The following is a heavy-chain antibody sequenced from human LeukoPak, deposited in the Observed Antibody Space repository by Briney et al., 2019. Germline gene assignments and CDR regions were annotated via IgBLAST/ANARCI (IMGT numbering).Heavy chain of an antibody. D-gene: IGHD3-10*02. V-gene: IGHV3-23*01. CDR3: AKARTDMFSLSWFDY. CDR1: GFTFSSYS. Sequence: TGGSLRLSCAASGFTFSSYSMNWVRQAPGKGLEWVSGISGYGDSKYYAASVNGRFTISRDNSKNTLYLQMNSLGAEDTAVYYCAKARTDMFSLSWFDYWGQGTLVTVSS. J-gene: IGHJ4*02. CDR2: ISGYGDSK.